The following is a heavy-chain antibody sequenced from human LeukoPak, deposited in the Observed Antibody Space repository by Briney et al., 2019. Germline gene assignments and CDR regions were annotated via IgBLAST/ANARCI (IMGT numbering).Heavy chain of an antibody. CDR2: IYYSGST. CDR3: ARALRFLDLYNWFDP. D-gene: IGHD3-3*01. J-gene: IGHJ5*02. CDR1: GGSISSSSYY. Sequence: SETLSLTCTVSGGSISSSSYYWGWIRQPPGKGLEWIGSIYYSGSTYYNPSLKSRVTISVDRSKNQFSLKLSSVTAADTAVYYCARALRFLDLYNWFDPWGQGTLVTVSS. V-gene: IGHV4-39*07.